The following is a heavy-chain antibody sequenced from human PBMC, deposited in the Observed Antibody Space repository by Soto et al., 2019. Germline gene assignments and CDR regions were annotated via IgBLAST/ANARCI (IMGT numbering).Heavy chain of an antibody. V-gene: IGHV4-31*03. CDR3: ARAVEGYSNIHYFDY. Sequence: QVPLQESGPGLVKPSQTLSLTCTVSGGSISSGGYYWSWIRQHPGKGLEWIGYIYYSGSTYYNPSLKSRVTISVDTSKNQFSLKLSSVTAADTAVYYCARAVEGYSNIHYFDYWGQGTLVTVSS. CDR2: IYYSGST. CDR1: GGSISSGGYY. D-gene: IGHD6-13*01. J-gene: IGHJ4*02.